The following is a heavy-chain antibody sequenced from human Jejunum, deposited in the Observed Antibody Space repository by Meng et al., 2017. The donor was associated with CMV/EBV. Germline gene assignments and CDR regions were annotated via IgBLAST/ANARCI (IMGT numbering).Heavy chain of an antibody. CDR3: AREIVRACTRDGLDV. CDR1: VNTANAL. CDR2: VQHGGGD. V-gene: IGHV4-61*01. J-gene: IGHJ6*02. D-gene: IGHD3-10*02. Sequence: VNTANALWTWIRQPPGKGLEWIGYVQHGGGDNYNPSLRSQLTISLDTSKNQFSLRLTSVTAADTAVYYCAREIVRACTRDGLDVWGQGTTVTVSS.